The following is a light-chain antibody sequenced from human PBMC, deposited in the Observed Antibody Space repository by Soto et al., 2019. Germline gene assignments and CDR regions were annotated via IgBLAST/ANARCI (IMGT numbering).Light chain of an antibody. CDR2: GAS. V-gene: IGKV3-20*01. CDR1: QLVSTAF. J-gene: IGKJ5*01. CDR3: QQYGSSSLT. Sequence: VLSQSPAALSLSPGERASPSCRSNQLVSTAFLAWYQQKPGQAPSLLIYGASNRATGIPERFRGRGSGTGFTLTISRLEPEDFAVYYCQQYGSSSLTLGQGTRLEIK.